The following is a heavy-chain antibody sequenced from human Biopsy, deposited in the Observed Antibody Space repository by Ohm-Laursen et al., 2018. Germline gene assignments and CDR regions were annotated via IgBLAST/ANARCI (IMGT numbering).Heavy chain of an antibody. D-gene: IGHD3-22*01. J-gene: IGHJ2*01. CDR1: GDSISSYY. CDR2: VYYTGST. Sequence: GTLSLTCTVSGDSISSYYWSWIRQPPGKGLQWIGYVYYTGSTDYNPSLQSRVTISVDTSKNHFSLRLRSVTPADTAIYYCARDRGYYSDRTVPGYFDLWGRGTRVTVSS. CDR3: ARDRGYYSDRTVPGYFDL. V-gene: IGHV4-59*01.